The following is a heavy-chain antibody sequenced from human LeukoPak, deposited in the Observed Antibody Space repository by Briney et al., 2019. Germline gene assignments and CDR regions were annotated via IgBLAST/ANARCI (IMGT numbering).Heavy chain of an antibody. Sequence: SETLSLTCSVSADSITMYYWTWIRQPPGKGLEWIGYVDHTGRTNFNPSLNGRVSISRDTTKNLFSLRLRSVTAADTAVYFCARGRVSSSTWYSTYYYYFYMDVWGKGTTVTVSS. J-gene: IGHJ6*03. CDR1: ADSITMYY. V-gene: IGHV4-59*01. D-gene: IGHD1-1*01. CDR3: ARGRVSSSTWYSTYYYYFYMDV. CDR2: VDHTGRT.